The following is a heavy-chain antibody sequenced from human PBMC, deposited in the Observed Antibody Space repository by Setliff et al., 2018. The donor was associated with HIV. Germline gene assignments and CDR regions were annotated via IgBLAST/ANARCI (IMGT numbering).Heavy chain of an antibody. CDR1: GYSISSGYY. V-gene: IGHV4-38-2*01. D-gene: IGHD6-13*01. Sequence: SETLSLTCAVSGYSISSGYYWGWIRQPPGKGLEWIGSIYHSGSTYYNPSLKSRVTISVDTSKNQFSLKLSSVTAADTAVYYCASRIAAASLAFDYWGQGTLVT. CDR3: ASRIAAASLAFDY. CDR2: IYHSGST. J-gene: IGHJ4*02.